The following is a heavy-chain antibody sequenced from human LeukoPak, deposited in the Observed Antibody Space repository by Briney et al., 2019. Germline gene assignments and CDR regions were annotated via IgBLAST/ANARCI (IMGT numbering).Heavy chain of an antibody. CDR1: GGTFSSYA. Sequence: ASVKVSCKASGGTFSSYAISWVRQAPGQGLEWMGGIIPIFGTANYAQKFQGRVTITTDESTSTAYMELSSLRSEDTAVYYCAKIATYSSGWYDWFDPWGQGTLVTVSS. J-gene: IGHJ5*02. CDR3: AKIATYSSGWYDWFDP. D-gene: IGHD6-19*01. CDR2: IIPIFGTA. V-gene: IGHV1-69*05.